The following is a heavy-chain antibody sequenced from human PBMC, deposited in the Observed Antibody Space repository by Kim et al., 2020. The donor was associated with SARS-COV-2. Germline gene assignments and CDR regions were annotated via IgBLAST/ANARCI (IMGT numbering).Heavy chain of an antibody. Sequence: ASVKVSCKVSGYTLTELSMHWVLQAPGPWLSFLFFFYPSYFSTIYSHKFQGRVTMTEDTSTDTAYMELSSLRSEDTAVYYCATGQTIVVVPAAIRSYYYYYGMDVWGQGTTVTVSS. J-gene: IGHJ6*02. V-gene: IGHV1-24*01. CDR1: GYTLTELS. CDR2: FYPSYFST. CDR3: ATGQTIVVVPAAIRSYYYYYGMDV. D-gene: IGHD2-2*01.